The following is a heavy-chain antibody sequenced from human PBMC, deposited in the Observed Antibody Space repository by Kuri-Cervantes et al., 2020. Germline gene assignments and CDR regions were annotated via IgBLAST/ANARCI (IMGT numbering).Heavy chain of an antibody. CDR1: GGSISSSSYY. Sequence: SETLSLTCTVSGGSISSSSYYWGWIRQPPGKGLEWIGSIYYSGSTYYNPSLKSRVTISVDTSKNQFSLKLSSVTAADTAVYYCARTRTRGYSYGSYCFDYWGQGTLVTVSS. CDR3: ARTRTRGYSYGSYCFDY. J-gene: IGHJ4*02. CDR2: IYYSGST. D-gene: IGHD5-18*01. V-gene: IGHV4-39*01.